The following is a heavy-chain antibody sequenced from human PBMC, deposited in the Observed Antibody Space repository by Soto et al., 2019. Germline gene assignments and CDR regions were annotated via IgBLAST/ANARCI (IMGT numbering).Heavy chain of an antibody. V-gene: IGHV4-30-4*01. CDR2: IYYSGST. D-gene: IGHD2-15*01. J-gene: IGHJ5*02. Sequence: SETLSLTCTVSGGSISSGDYYWGWIRQPPGKGLEWIGYIYYSGSTYYNPSLKSRVTISVDTSKNQFSLKLSSVTAADTAVYYCARDLLSRYCSGGSCKDTHNWFDPWGQGTLVTVSS. CDR1: GGSISSGDYY. CDR3: ARDLLSRYCSGGSCKDTHNWFDP.